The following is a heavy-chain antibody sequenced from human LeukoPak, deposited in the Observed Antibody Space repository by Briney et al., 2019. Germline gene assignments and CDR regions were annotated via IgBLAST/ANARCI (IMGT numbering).Heavy chain of an antibody. CDR1: GFTFSSHF. CDR2: ISGSGGDT. V-gene: IGHV3-23*01. J-gene: IGHJ4*02. D-gene: IGHD3-22*01. Sequence: GGSLRLSCAASGFTFSSHFMSWVRQAPGKGLEWVSGISGSGGDTFYADSVRGQFTISRDNSKNTLYPQMSSLRAEDTAVYYCARTPPHDDGGYSNPYWGQGTLVTVSS. CDR3: ARTPPHDDGGYSNPY.